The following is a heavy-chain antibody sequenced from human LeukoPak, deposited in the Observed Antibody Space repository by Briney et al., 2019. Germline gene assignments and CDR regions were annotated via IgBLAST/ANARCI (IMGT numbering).Heavy chain of an antibody. CDR2: ISYDGSNK. CDR1: GFSFSSYG. J-gene: IGHJ4*02. V-gene: IGHV3-30*18. CDR3: AKGSYYDFWSGYHHPIDY. Sequence: PGGSLRLSCAASGFSFSSYGMHWVRQAPGKGLEWVAVISYDGSNKYYADSVKGRFTISRDNSKNTLYLQMNSLRAEDTAVYYCAKGSYYDFWSGYHHPIDYWGQGTLVTVSS. D-gene: IGHD3-3*01.